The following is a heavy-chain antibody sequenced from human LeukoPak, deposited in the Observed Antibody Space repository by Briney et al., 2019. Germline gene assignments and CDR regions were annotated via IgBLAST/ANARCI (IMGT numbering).Heavy chain of an antibody. D-gene: IGHD4-17*01. CDR3: ARDGEDGDYYFDY. Sequence: GASVKVSCKASGYTFTGYYMHWVRQAPGQGLEWMGWISAYNGNTNYAQKLQGRVTMTTDTSTSTAYMELRSLRSDDTAVYYCARDGEDGDYYFDYWGQGTLVTVSS. J-gene: IGHJ4*02. CDR1: GYTFTGYY. CDR2: ISAYNGNT. V-gene: IGHV1-18*04.